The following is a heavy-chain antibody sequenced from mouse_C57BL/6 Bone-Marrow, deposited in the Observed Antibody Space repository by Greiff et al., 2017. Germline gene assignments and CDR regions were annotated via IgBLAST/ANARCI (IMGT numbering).Heavy chain of an antibody. D-gene: IGHD2-10*01. Sequence: VQLQQSGAELVKPGASVKMSCKASGYTFTSYWITWVKQRPGQGLEWIGDIYPGSGSTNYNEKFKSKATLTVDTSSSTAYMQLSSLTSEDSAVYYCARGECLLFLDYAMDYWGQGTSVTVSS. CDR1: GYTFTSYW. CDR2: IYPGSGST. V-gene: IGHV1-55*01. J-gene: IGHJ4*01. CDR3: ARGECLLFLDYAMDY.